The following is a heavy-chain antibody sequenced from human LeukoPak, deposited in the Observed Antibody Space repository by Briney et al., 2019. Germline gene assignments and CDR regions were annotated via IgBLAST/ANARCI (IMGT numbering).Heavy chain of an antibody. V-gene: IGHV1-2*02. CDR3: ARGERYSGYDSFDY. J-gene: IGHJ4*02. D-gene: IGHD5-12*01. CDR2: INPNSGGT. Sequence: ASVKVSCKASGYTFTSYDINWVRQAPGQGLEWMGWINPNSGGTNYAQKFQGRVTMTRDTSISTAYMELSRLRSDDTAVYYCARGERYSGYDSFDYWGQGTLVTVSS. CDR1: GYTFTSYD.